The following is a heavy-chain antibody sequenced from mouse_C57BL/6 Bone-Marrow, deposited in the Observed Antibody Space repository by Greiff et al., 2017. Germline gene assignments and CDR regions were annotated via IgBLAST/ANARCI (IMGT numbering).Heavy chain of an antibody. Sequence: EVKLMESGGGLVQPGGSLKLSCAASGFTFSDYGMAWVRQAPRKGPEWVAFISNLAYSIYYADTVTGRFTISRENAKNTLYLEMSSLRSEDTAMYYCARHGDSSGYAMDYWGQGTSVTVSS. D-gene: IGHD3-2*02. CDR3: ARHGDSSGYAMDY. J-gene: IGHJ4*01. CDR1: GFTFSDYG. CDR2: ISNLAYSI. V-gene: IGHV5-15*01.